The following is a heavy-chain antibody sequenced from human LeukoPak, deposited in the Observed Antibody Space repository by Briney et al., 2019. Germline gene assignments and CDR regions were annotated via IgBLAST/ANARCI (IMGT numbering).Heavy chain of an antibody. J-gene: IGHJ5*02. Sequence: PGGSLRLSCAASGFTFSSYAMHWVRQAPGKGREWVVVISYDGSTKYYADSVKGRFTISRDNSKNTLYLQMSRLRLEETAVYYCGRDRYSHSGNNWFDPWGQGTLVTVSS. CDR1: GFTFSSYA. CDR2: ISYDGSTK. CDR3: GRDRYSHSGNNWFDP. D-gene: IGHD3-10*01. V-gene: IGHV3-30*04.